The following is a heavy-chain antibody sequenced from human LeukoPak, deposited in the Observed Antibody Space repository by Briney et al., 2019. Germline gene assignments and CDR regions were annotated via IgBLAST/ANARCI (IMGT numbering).Heavy chain of an antibody. CDR2: IYYRGSA. D-gene: IGHD1-1*01. V-gene: IGHV4-59*08. CDR3: ARLVHDWFDS. J-gene: IGHJ5*01. Sequence: SETLSLTCTVSGDSINSYYWSWIRQPPGKGLEWLGYIYYRGSANYNPSLKSRVTISIDTSKNQFSLKLTSVTAADTAVYYCARLVHDWFDSWAERPRVTVSS. CDR1: GDSINSYY.